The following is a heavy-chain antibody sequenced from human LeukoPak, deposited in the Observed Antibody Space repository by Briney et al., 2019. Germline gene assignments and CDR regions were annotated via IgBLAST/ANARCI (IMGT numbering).Heavy chain of an antibody. D-gene: IGHD5-24*01. Sequence: GGSLRLSCAASGFTFDDYAMHWVRQAPGKGLGWVSLISGDGGSTYYADSVKGRFTISRDNSKNSLYLQMNSLRTEDTALYYCAKEMATITSLDYWGRGTLVTVSS. V-gene: IGHV3-43*02. CDR2: ISGDGGST. CDR3: AKEMATITSLDY. CDR1: GFTFDDYA. J-gene: IGHJ4*02.